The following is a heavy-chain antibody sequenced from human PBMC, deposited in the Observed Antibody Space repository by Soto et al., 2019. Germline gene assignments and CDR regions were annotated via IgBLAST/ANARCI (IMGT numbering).Heavy chain of an antibody. D-gene: IGHD4-17*01. Sequence: SETLSLTCTVSGGSISAYYWSWIRQPAGKGLEWIGRIYTSGSTSYNPSLKSRVTMSIDTSKNQFSVKLTSVTAADTAVYYCARDSGDYSAFDIWAQGTMVTVS. CDR1: GGSISAYY. J-gene: IGHJ3*02. CDR3: ARDSGDYSAFDI. V-gene: IGHV4-4*07. CDR2: IYTSGST.